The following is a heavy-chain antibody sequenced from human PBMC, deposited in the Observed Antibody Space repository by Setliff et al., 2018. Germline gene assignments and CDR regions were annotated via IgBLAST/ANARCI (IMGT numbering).Heavy chain of an antibody. CDR2: IDYSGST. CDR1: GGSISSYY. CDR3: ARDGLGAFSLRSMDV. D-gene: IGHD3-3*02. J-gene: IGHJ6*04. Sequence: SETLSLTCTVSGGSISSYYWSWIRRPPGKGLEWIGYIDYSGSTNYNPSLKSRVTISLDTSKNQFSLQLSSVTAADTAAYYCARDGLGAFSLRSMDVWGKGTTVTVSS. V-gene: IGHV4-59*01.